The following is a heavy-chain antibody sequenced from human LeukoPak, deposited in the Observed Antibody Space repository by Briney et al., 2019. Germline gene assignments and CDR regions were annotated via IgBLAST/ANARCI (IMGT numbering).Heavy chain of an antibody. V-gene: IGHV4-31*03. CDR2: IYYSGST. J-gene: IGHJ2*01. D-gene: IGHD3-22*01. Sequence: SETLSLTCTVSGGSISSGGYYWSWIRQHPGKGLEWIGYIYYSGSTYYNPSLKSRVTISVDTSKNQFSLKLSSVTAADTAVYYCARDPIYDSSGYSWYFDLWGRGTLVTVSS. CDR1: GGSISSGGYY. CDR3: ARDPIYDSSGYSWYFDL.